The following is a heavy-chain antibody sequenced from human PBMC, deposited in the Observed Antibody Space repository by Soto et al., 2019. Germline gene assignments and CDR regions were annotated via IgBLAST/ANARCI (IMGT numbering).Heavy chain of an antibody. CDR2: FYYSGST. Sequence: QVQLQESGPGLVKPSQTLSLTCTVSGGSISSGDYYWSWIRQPPGKGLEWIGYFYYSGSTYYNPSLKSRVTISVDTSKNQFSLKLSSVTAADTAVYYCARENSSWNNWFDPWGQGTLVTVSS. CDR1: GGSISSGDYY. V-gene: IGHV4-30-4*01. CDR3: ARENSSWNNWFDP. D-gene: IGHD6-13*01. J-gene: IGHJ5*02.